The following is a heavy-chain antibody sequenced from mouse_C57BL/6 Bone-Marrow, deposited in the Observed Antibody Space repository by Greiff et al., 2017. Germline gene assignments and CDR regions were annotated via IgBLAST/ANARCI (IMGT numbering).Heavy chain of an antibody. V-gene: IGHV1-19*01. CDR2: INPYNGGT. CDR1: GYTFTDYY. Sequence: EVKLQESGPVLVKPGASVKMSCKASGYTFTDYYMNWVKQSHGKSLEWIGVINPYNGGTSYNQKFKGKATLTVDKSSSTAYMELNSLTSEDSAVYYCARLHYGSSYGYYAKDYWGQGTSVTVSS. D-gene: IGHD1-1*01. CDR3: ARLHYGSSYGYYAKDY. J-gene: IGHJ4*01.